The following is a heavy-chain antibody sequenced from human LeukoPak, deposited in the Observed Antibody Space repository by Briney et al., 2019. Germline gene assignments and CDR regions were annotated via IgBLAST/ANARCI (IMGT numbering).Heavy chain of an antibody. CDR3: ARGRLNIVGATKVANYYYYGMDV. J-gene: IGHJ6*02. CDR1: GGSISSGGYY. V-gene: IGHV4-39*07. Sequence: SETLSLTCTVSGGSISSGGYYWRWIRQPPGKGLEWIGEINHSGSTNYNPSPKSRVTISVDTSKNQFSLKLSSVTAADTAVYYCARGRLNIVGATKVANYYYYGMDVWGQGTTVTVSS. D-gene: IGHD1-26*01. CDR2: INHSGST.